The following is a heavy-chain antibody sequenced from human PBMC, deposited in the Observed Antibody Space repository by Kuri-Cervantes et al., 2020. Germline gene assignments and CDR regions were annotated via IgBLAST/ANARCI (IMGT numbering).Heavy chain of an antibody. CDR1: GFTFSSYW. CDR2: INSDGSST. V-gene: IGHV3-74*01. CDR3: TTDPELPLDY. J-gene: IGHJ4*02. Sequence: GESLKISCAASGFTFSSYWIHWVRQAPGKGLVWVSRINSDGSSTSYADSVKGRFTISRDNAKNTLYLQMNSLRAEDTAVYYCTTDPELPLDYWGQGTLVTVSS. D-gene: IGHD1-26*01.